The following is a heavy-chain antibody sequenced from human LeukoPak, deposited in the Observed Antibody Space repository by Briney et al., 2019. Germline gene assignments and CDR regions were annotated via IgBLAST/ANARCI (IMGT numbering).Heavy chain of an antibody. CDR2: IWYDGSKK. Sequence: PGGSLRLSCAASGFTFSSFVIHWVRQAPGKGLEWVALIWYDGSKKYYADSVKGRFTISRDNSKNTLYLEMNSPRADDTAVYFSAKDPRDVSVAGSFYFDYWGQGTLVTVSS. J-gene: IGHJ4*02. D-gene: IGHD6-19*01. CDR1: GFTFSSFV. V-gene: IGHV3-33*06. CDR3: AKDPRDVSVAGSFYFDY.